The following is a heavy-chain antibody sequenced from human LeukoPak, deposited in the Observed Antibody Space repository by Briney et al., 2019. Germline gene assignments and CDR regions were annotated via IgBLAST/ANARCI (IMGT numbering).Heavy chain of an antibody. D-gene: IGHD3-3*01. CDR3: AKDLHYDFWSGSFAGGFDP. V-gene: IGHV3-23*01. J-gene: IGHJ5*02. Sequence: GGSLRLSCAASGFTFSSHAMSWVRQAPGKGLEWVSAISGSGGSTYYADSVKGRFTISRDNSKNTLYLQMNSLRAEDTAVYYCAKDLHYDFWSGSFAGGFDPWGQGTLVTVSP. CDR2: ISGSGGST. CDR1: GFTFSSHA.